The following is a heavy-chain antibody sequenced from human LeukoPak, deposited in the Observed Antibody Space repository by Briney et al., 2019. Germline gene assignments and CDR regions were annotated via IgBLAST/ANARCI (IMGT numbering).Heavy chain of an antibody. J-gene: IGHJ6*02. D-gene: IGHD3-10*01. Sequence: ASVKVSCKASGYTFTSYGISWERQAPGQGLEWMGWISAYNGNTNYAQKLQGRVTMTTDTSTSTAYMELRSLRSDDTAVYYCASSFGNYYYYGMDVWGQGTTVTVSS. CDR3: ASSFGNYYYYGMDV. CDR2: ISAYNGNT. V-gene: IGHV1-18*01. CDR1: GYTFTSYG.